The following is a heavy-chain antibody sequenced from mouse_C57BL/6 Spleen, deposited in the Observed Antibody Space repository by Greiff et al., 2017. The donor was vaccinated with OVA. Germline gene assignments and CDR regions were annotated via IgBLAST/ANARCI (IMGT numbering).Heavy chain of an antibody. CDR2: IYPGDGDT. CDR1: GYAFSSSW. Sequence: VKLQESGPELVKPGASVKISCKASGYAFSSSWMNWVKQRPGKGLEWIGRIYPGDGDTNYNGKFKGKATLTADKSSSTAYMQLSSLTSEDSAVYFCARRITTVVGRYFDVWGTGTTVTVSS. D-gene: IGHD1-1*01. CDR3: ARRITTVVGRYFDV. V-gene: IGHV1-82*01. J-gene: IGHJ1*03.